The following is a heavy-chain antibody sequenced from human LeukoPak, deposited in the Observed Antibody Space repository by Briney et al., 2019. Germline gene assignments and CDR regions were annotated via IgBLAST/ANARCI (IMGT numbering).Heavy chain of an antibody. CDR2: IKQDGSEK. CDR3: ARDQVVAATLDYYYYYGMDV. CDR1: GFTFSSYW. D-gene: IGHD2-15*01. J-gene: IGHJ6*02. V-gene: IGHV3-7*01. Sequence: GGSLRLSCAASGFTFSSYWMSWVRQAPGKGLEWVAHIKQDGSEKYYVDSVKGRFTISRDNAKNSLYLQMNSLRAEDTAVYYCARDQVVAATLDYYYYYGMDVWGQGTTVTVSS.